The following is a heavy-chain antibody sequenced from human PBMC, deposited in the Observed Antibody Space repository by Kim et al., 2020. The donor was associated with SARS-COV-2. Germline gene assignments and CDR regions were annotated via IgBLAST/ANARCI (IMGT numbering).Heavy chain of an antibody. CDR1: GFTFSSYG. D-gene: IGHD2-15*01. Sequence: GGSLRLSCAASGFTFSSYGMHWVRQAPGKGLEWVSVISYDGSNKYYADSVKGRFTISRDNSKNTLYLQMNSLRAEDTAVYFCAKRYCTGGRCYGNYYGMGVWGQGTTVTVSS. J-gene: IGHJ6*02. CDR3: AKRYCTGGRCYGNYYGMGV. CDR2: ISYDGSNK. V-gene: IGHV3-30*18.